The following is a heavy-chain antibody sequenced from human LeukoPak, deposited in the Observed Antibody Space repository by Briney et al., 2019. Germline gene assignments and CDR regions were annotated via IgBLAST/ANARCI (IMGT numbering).Heavy chain of an antibody. V-gene: IGHV1-2*02. CDR3: AIINDSSVYYYYFDY. Sequence: ASVKVSCKASGYTFTGYYMHWVRQAPGQGLEWMGWINPNSGGTNYAQKFQGRVTMTRDTSISTAYMELSRLRSDDTAVYYCAIINDSSVYYYYFDYWGQGTLVTVSS. CDR2: INPNSGGT. J-gene: IGHJ4*02. D-gene: IGHD3-22*01. CDR1: GYTFTGYY.